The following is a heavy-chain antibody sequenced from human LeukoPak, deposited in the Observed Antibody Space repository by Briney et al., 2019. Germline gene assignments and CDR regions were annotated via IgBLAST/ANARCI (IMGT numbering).Heavy chain of an antibody. CDR2: IIPMFGTV. J-gene: IGHJ6*02. D-gene: IGHD1-26*01. V-gene: IGHV1-69*06. CDR1: GGAFSSYA. CDR3: ARDQKVGAAPYFGMDV. Sequence: SVKVSCKASGGAFSSYAINWVRQAPGQGLEWMGRIIPMFGTVNYEQKFQGRVTIIADKFTSTAYMELSGLRFEDTAMYYCARDQKVGAAPYFGMDVWGQGTTVTVSS.